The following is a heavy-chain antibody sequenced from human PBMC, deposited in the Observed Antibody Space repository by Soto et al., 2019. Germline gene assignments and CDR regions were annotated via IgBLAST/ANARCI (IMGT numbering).Heavy chain of an antibody. D-gene: IGHD6-6*01. Sequence: QVQLQESGPGLVKPSETLSLTCTVSGGSVTSYYWSWVRQSPGKGLEWIGVVHYSGNTKYNPALQSRVNITLDQSHNQVFRRLKSMTAADSAVYYCARDCAGSHKNSWFDPWGQGTLFTVSS. J-gene: IGHJ5*02. CDR3: ARDCAGSHKNSWFDP. CDR1: GGSVTSYY. CDR2: VHYSGNT. V-gene: IGHV4-59*02.